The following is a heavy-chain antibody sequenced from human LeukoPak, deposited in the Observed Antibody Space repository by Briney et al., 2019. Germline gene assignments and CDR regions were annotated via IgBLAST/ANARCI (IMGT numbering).Heavy chain of an antibody. CDR1: GYTLTELS. CDR3: ATAINSSGYYYWYFDL. Sequence: ASVKASCKVSGYTLTELSMHWVRQAPGKGLEWMGGFGPEDGETIYAQKFQGRVTMTEDTSTDTAYMELSSLRSEDTAVYYCATAINSSGYYYWYFDLWGRGTLVTVSS. J-gene: IGHJ2*01. D-gene: IGHD3-22*01. CDR2: FGPEDGET. V-gene: IGHV1-24*01.